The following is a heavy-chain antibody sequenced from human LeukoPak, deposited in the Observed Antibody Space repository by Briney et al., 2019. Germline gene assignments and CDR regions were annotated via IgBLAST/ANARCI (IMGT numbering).Heavy chain of an antibody. V-gene: IGHV3-72*01. J-gene: IGHJ4*02. CDR2: TKNKADSYTT. CDR3: ARNGYGDYYFDY. D-gene: IGHD3-22*01. CDR1: XXXXSXXY. Sequence: GXLRLSCAXXXXXXSXXYMXXXRXXXXXXXXXXXRTKNKADSYTTEYAASVKGRFTISRDDSKNSLYLQMNSLRTEDTAVYYCARNGYGDYYFDYWGQGILVTVSS.